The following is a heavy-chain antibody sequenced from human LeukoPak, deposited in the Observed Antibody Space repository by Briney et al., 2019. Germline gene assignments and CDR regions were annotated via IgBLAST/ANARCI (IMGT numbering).Heavy chain of an antibody. CDR2: IKEDGSEK. J-gene: IGHJ4*02. CDR1: GFTFSRHW. Sequence: GGSLRLSCAASGFTFSRHWMSWVRQAPGKGLGWVANIKEDGSEKYYVDSVKGRFTISRDNARNSLYLQMNSLRAEDTAVYYCARTIRGYWGQGTLVTVSS. D-gene: IGHD3-10*01. V-gene: IGHV3-7*01. CDR3: ARTIRGY.